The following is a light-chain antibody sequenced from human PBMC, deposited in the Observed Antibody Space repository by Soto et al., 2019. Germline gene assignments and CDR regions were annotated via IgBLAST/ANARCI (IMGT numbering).Light chain of an antibody. Sequence: QSVLTQPASVSGSPGQSITISCTGSSNDVGGYNYVSWYQQHPGQAPKLIIYEVSDRPSGVSPRFSGSKSGNTASLTISGLQVEDEADYYCSSYTSSSTQAFGTGTKVTVL. V-gene: IGLV2-14*01. J-gene: IGLJ1*01. CDR3: SSYTSSSTQA. CDR2: EVS. CDR1: SNDVGGYNY.